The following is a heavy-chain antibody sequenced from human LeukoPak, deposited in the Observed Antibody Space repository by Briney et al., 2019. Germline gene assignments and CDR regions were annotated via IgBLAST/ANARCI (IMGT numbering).Heavy chain of an antibody. CDR1: GGSISSSGYS. CDR2: IYHSGGT. CDR3: ARVNRAGDYYYYGMDV. Sequence: PSETLSLTCAVSGGSISSSGYSWSWIRLTPGKGLEWIGHIYHSGGTTYTPSLRGRVTISVDTSKNQFSLKLSSVTAADTAVYYCARVNRAGDYYYYGMDVWGQGTTVTVSS. J-gene: IGHJ6*02. D-gene: IGHD6-13*01. V-gene: IGHV4-30-2*01.